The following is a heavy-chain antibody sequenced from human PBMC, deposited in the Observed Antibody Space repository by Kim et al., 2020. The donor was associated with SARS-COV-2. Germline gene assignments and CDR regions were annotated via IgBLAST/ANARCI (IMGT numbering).Heavy chain of an antibody. J-gene: IGHJ6*02. D-gene: IGHD3-10*01. V-gene: IGHV5-51*01. CDR3: ARQGDNNGSGSYYNKGYYYYYGMDV. Sequence: GESLKISCKGSGYSFTSYWIGWVRQMPGKGLEWMGIIYPGDSDTRYSPSFQGQVTISADKSISTAYLQWSSLKASDTAMYYCARQGDNNGSGSYYNKGYYYYYGMDVWGQGTTVTVSS. CDR1: GYSFTSYW. CDR2: IYPGDSDT.